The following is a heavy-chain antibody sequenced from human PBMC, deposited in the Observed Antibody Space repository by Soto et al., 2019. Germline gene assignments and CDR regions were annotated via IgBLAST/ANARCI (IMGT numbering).Heavy chain of an antibody. Sequence: GASLKVSCKASGGTFSSYAISWVRQAPGQGVEWMGGIIPIFGTANYAQKFKGRVTITADESTSTAYMELSSLRSEDTAVYYCAREGSSWSGDFDYWGQGTLVTVSS. CDR2: IIPIFGTA. CDR3: AREGSSWSGDFDY. D-gene: IGHD6-13*01. V-gene: IGHV1-69*13. CDR1: GGTFSSYA. J-gene: IGHJ4*02.